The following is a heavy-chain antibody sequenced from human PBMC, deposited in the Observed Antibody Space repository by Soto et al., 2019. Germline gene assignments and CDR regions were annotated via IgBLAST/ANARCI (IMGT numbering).Heavy chain of an antibody. V-gene: IGHV4-30-4*01. CDR1: GVPISTDDYY. D-gene: IGHD3-22*01. CDR3: ASVKCVDRSHYLDN. Sequence: SETLSLTCTVSGVPISTDDYYWTWIRQPPGRGRAWIGYIYYSGSTYYNCSLKSRVTISIDTSKNQFSLNLSSVTATDTAVYYCASVKCVDRSHYLDNWGQGTLVTVSS. J-gene: IGHJ4*02. CDR2: IYYSGST.